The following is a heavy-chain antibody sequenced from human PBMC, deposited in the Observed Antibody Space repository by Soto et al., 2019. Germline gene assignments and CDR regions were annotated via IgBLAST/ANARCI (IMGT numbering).Heavy chain of an antibody. CDR3: ARVRYCSGGSCYPSFDL. CDR1: GGSISSGGYY. V-gene: IGHV4-31*03. J-gene: IGHJ5*02. D-gene: IGHD2-15*01. Sequence: QVQLQESGPGLVKPSQTLSLTCTVSGGSISSGGYYWSWIRQHPGKVLEWIGYIYYSGSTYYNPSLKSRVTKAVDTSKNQFSLKLSYVTAANTAVYYCARVRYCSGGSCYPSFDLWGQGTLVTVSS. CDR2: IYYSGST.